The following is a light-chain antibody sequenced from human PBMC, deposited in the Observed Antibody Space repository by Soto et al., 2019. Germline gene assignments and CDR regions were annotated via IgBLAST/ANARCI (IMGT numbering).Light chain of an antibody. CDR3: QQYNSYFTCR. V-gene: IGKV1-5*03. J-gene: IGKJ1*01. CDR2: KAS. CDR1: QSISSW. Sequence: DIQMTQSPSTLSASVGDRVTITCRASQSISSWLAWYQQKPGKAPKLLIYKASSLESGVPSRFSGSGSGTEFTLPISSLQPDDFAVYYCQQYNSYFTCRFGQGTKVVIK.